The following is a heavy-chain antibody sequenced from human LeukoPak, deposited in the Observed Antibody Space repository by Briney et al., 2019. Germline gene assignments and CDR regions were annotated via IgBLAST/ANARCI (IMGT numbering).Heavy chain of an antibody. CDR2: INHSGST. D-gene: IGHD2-21*02. CDR3: ARRRKKVYCGGDCYSRFFDY. V-gene: IGHV4-34*01. J-gene: IGHJ4*02. CDR1: GGSFSGYY. Sequence: SETLSLTCAVYGGSFSGYYWSWIRQPPGKGLEWIGEINHSGSTNYNPSLKSRVTISVDTSKNQFSLKLSSVTAADTAVYYCARRRKKVYCGGDCYSRFFDYWGQGTLVTVSS.